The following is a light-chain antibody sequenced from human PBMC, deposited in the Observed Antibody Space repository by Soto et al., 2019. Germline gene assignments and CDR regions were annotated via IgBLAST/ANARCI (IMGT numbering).Light chain of an antibody. CDR3: QQYGSSPWT. CDR2: GAS. Sequence: ETLMTQSPATLSVSPGERATLSCRASQSVSTNLAWYQQKLGQAPRLLIYGASSRATGIPARFSGGGSGTDFTLTISRLEPEDFEVYYCQQYGSSPWTSGQGTKVDIK. CDR1: QSVSTN. V-gene: IGKV3-15*01. J-gene: IGKJ1*01.